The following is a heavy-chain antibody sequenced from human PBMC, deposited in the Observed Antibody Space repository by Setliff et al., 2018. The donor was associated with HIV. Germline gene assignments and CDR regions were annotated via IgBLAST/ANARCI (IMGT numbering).Heavy chain of an antibody. CDR2: IHHTGYI. CDR1: GGPSTDHY. V-gene: IGHV4-34*01. CDR3: AAFFVTPMTTQDF. J-gene: IGHJ4*02. D-gene: IGHD4-4*01. Sequence: PSETLSLTCAVYGGPSTDHYWNWIRQSPGMGLEWTAEIHHTGYINYNPSLRSRVSVSRDMSSNQFSLRLSSVTAADAAVYYCAAFFVTPMTTQDFWGQGTQVTVSS.